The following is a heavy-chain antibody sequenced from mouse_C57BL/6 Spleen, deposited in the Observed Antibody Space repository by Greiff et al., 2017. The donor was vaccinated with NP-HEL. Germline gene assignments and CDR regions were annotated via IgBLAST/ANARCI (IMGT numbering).Heavy chain of an antibody. J-gene: IGHJ3*01. CDR2: INPYNGGT. CDR3: ARDGSSRDWFAY. D-gene: IGHD1-1*01. Sequence: EVQLQQSGPVLVKPGASVKMSCKASGYTFTDYYMNWVKQSHGKSLEWIGVINPYNGGTSYNQKFKGKATLTVDNSSSTAYMELNSLTSEDSAVYYCARDGSSRDWFAYWGQGTLVTVSA. V-gene: IGHV1-19*01. CDR1: GYTFTDYY.